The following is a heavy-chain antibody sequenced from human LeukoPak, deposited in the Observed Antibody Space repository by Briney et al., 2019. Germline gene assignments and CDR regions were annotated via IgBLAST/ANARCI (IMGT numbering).Heavy chain of an antibody. D-gene: IGHD6-6*01. Sequence: SETLSLTCTVSCGSINSSSYYWDWIRQPPGKGLEWIGSIYYSGNTYSNPSLKSRVTISIDTSTNQFSLKLRSGTATETTVYYCARIPVIEPRRPNYYDYRGQGTLVTVSS. J-gene: IGHJ4*02. CDR3: ARIPVIEPRRPNYYDY. CDR2: IYYSGNT. V-gene: IGHV4-39*01. CDR1: CGSINSSSYY.